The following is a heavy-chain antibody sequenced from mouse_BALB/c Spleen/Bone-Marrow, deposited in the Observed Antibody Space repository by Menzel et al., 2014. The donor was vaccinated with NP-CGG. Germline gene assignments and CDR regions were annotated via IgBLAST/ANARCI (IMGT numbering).Heavy chain of an antibody. J-gene: IGHJ4*01. CDR2: ISTYNGNT. V-gene: IGHV1-67*01. CDR1: GYTFTDYA. CDR3: AREVRAPWYAMDY. Sequence: QVQLKESGPEVVRPGVSVKISCKGSGYTFTDYAMHWVKRSHAKSLEWIGVISTYNGNTNYNQKFKGKATMTVDKSSSTAYMELARLTSEDSATYYCAREVRAPWYAMDYWGQGTSVTVSS. D-gene: IGHD2-14*01.